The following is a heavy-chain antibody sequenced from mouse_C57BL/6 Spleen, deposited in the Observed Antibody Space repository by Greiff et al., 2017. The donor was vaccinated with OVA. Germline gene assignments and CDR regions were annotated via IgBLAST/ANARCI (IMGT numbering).Heavy chain of an antibody. D-gene: IGHD1-1*01. CDR1: GFTFSDYG. V-gene: IGHV5-17*01. CDR3: ARPSYYGSSYEDYAMDY. J-gene: IGHJ4*01. Sequence: VQLKESGGGLVKPGGSLKLSCAASGFTFSDYGMHWVRQAPEKGLEWVAYISSGSSTIYYADTVKGRFTISRDNAKNTLFLQMTSLRSEDTAMYYCARPSYYGSSYEDYAMDYWGQGTSVTVSS. CDR2: ISSGSSTI.